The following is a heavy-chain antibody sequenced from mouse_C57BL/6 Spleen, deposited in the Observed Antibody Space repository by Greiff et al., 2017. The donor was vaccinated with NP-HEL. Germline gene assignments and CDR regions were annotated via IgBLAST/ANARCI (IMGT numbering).Heavy chain of an antibody. CDR1: GYSFTDYN. Sequence: VQLQQSGPELVKPGASVKISCKASGYSFTDYNMNWVKQSNGKSLEWIGVINPNYGTTSYIQKFKGKATLTVDQSSSTAYMQLNSLTSEDSAVFYSSRKILHYIYYGFDYWGQGTTLTVSS. CDR3: SRKILHYIYYGFDY. D-gene: IGHD2-12*01. V-gene: IGHV1-39*01. CDR2: INPNYGTT. J-gene: IGHJ2*01.